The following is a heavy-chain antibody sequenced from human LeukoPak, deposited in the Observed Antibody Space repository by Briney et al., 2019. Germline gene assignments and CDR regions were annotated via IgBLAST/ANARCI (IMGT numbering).Heavy chain of an antibody. CDR3: ARFLLDGSGSYYVYDY. CDR1: GYTFTSYG. D-gene: IGHD3-10*01. J-gene: IGHJ4*02. V-gene: IGHV1-18*01. Sequence: ASVKVSCKAAGYTFTSYGISWVRQAPGQGLEWMGWISAYNGNTNYAQKLQGRVTMTTDTSTSTAYMELRSLRSDDTAVYYCARFLLDGSGSYYVYDYWGQGTLVTVSS. CDR2: ISAYNGNT.